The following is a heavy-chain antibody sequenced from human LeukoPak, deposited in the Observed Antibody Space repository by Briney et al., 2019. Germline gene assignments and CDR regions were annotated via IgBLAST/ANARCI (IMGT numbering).Heavy chain of an antibody. CDR1: GGSFSDYY. J-gene: IGHJ5*02. D-gene: IGHD3-9*01. CDR2: IYTSDST. CDR3: ARDTGYSYNWFDP. Sequence: SETLSLTCAVYGGSFSDYYWSWIRQPAGKGLDWIGRIYTSDSTNYNPSLKSRVTMSVDTSKNQFSLKLSSVTAAATAVYYCARDTGYSYNWFDPWGQGTLVTVSS. V-gene: IGHV4-59*10.